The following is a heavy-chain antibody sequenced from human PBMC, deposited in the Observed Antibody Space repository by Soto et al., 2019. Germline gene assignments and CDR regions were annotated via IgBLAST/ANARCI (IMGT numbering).Heavy chain of an antibody. CDR2: TYYRSKWYN. J-gene: IGHJ3*02. D-gene: IGHD2-2*02. Sequence: SQTLSLTCAISGDSVSSNSAAWNWIRQSPSRGLEWLGRTYYRSKWYNDYAVFVKSRITINPDTSKNQFSLQLNSVTPEDTAVYYCSRVYCSSSSCYSYAFDIWGQGTMVTVSS. CDR3: SRVYCSSSSCYSYAFDI. V-gene: IGHV6-1*01. CDR1: GDSVSSNSAA.